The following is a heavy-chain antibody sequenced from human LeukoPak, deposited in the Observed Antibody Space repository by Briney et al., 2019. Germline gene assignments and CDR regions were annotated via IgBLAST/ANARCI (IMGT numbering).Heavy chain of an antibody. CDR3: ARVGIVGAVNL. CDR1: GAPFSSGDQY. D-gene: IGHD1-26*01. Sequence: PSETLSLTCTVSGAPFSSGDQYWNWIRQSPGKGLEWIGSIHPSGMLYNNPSLESRVTISVDTSKSQFSLKLSSVTAADTAVYYCARVGIVGAVNLWGQGTLVTVSS. CDR2: IHPSGML. J-gene: IGHJ5*02. V-gene: IGHV4-39*07.